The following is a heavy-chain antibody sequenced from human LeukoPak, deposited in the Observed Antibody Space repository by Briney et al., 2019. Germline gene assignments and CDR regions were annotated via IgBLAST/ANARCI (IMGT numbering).Heavy chain of an antibody. Sequence: GGSLRLSCAASGFTFSSYDMYWVRQAPGRGLECVAVVSYDDNRKYYIDSVKGRFTISRDNSKNTLYLQMSSLRPEDTAVYYCAKAGATDDSFDMWGQGTLVTVSS. V-gene: IGHV3-30*18. CDR3: AKAGATDDSFDM. J-gene: IGHJ3*02. CDR1: GFTFSSYD. CDR2: VSYDDNRK.